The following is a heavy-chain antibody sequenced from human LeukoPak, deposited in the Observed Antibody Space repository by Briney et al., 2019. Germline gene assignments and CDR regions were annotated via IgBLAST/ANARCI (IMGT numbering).Heavy chain of an antibody. CDR3: ATEIGRGYCNSTNCYPFDY. Sequence: ASVKVSCKVSGYTLTELSMHWVRQAPGKGLEWMGGFDPEDGETIYAQKFQGRVTMTEDTSTDTAYMELSSLRSEDTAVYYCATEIGRGYCNSTNCYPFDYRGQGTPVPVPS. CDR1: GYTLTELS. D-gene: IGHD2-2*01. V-gene: IGHV1-24*01. J-gene: IGHJ4*02. CDR2: FDPEDGET.